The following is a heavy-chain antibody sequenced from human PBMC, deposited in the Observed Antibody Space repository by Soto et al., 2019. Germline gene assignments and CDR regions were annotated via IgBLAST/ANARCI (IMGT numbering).Heavy chain of an antibody. Sequence: QVQLLQSGAEVKKPGSSVRVSCEASGGTFRTYAISWARQAPGQGLEWMGEIIPIFGKVNYAQKFQGRVTITADESTTTVYVDLRSLTSEDTAVYYCAKGAVAGTPTSYYYYGMDVWGQGTTVTVS. V-gene: IGHV1-69*12. J-gene: IGHJ6*02. CDR1: GGTFRTYA. D-gene: IGHD6-19*01. CDR3: AKGAVAGTPTSYYYYGMDV. CDR2: IIPIFGKV.